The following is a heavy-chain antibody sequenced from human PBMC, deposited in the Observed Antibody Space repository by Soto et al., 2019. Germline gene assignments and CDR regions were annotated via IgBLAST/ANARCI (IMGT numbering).Heavy chain of an antibody. J-gene: IGHJ6*03. Sequence: SETLSLTCTVSGGSISSYYWSWIRQPPGKGLEWIGYIYYSGSTNYNPSLKSRVTISVDTSKNQFSLKLSSVTAADTAVYYCARAGDIVVVPAPYYYMDVWGKGTTVTVSS. CDR3: ARAGDIVVVPAPYYYMDV. CDR1: GGSISSYY. D-gene: IGHD2-2*01. CDR2: IYYSGST. V-gene: IGHV4-59*01.